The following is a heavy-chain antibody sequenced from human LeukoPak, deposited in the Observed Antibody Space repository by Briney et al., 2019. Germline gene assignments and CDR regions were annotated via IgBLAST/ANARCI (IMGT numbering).Heavy chain of an antibody. D-gene: IGHD3-9*01. CDR3: AGLVIRTYYYYGMDV. CDR2: ISSSSSYI. V-gene: IGHV3-21*01. J-gene: IGHJ6*04. CDR1: GFTFSSYS. Sequence: GGSLRLSCAASGFTFSSYSMNWVRQAPGKGLEWVSSISSSSSYIYYADSVKGRFTISRDNAKNSLYLQMNSLRAKDTAVYYCAGLVIRTYYYYGMDVWGKGTTVTVSS.